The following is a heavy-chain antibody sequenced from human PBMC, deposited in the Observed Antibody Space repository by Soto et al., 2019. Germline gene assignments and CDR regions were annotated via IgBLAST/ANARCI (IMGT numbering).Heavy chain of an antibody. V-gene: IGHV3-21*01. CDR2: ISSSSSYI. CDR3: ARAPGSSRYYFDY. CDR1: GFTFSSYS. Sequence: GGSLRLSCAASGFTFSSYSMNWVRQAPGKGLEWVSSISSSSSYIYYADSVKGRFTISRDNAKNSLYLQMNSLRAEDTAVYYCARAPGSSRYYFDYWGQGTLVTVSS. D-gene: IGHD6-6*01. J-gene: IGHJ4*02.